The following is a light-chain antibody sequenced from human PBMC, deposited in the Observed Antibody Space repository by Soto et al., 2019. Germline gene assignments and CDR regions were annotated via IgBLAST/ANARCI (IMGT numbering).Light chain of an antibody. J-gene: IGKJ1*01. CDR3: QQYNSYST. CDR2: DAS. V-gene: IGKV3-15*01. CDR1: QSVSSN. Sequence: EIVMTQSPATLSVSPGERATLSCRAGQSVSSNLAWYQQKPGQAPRLLIYDASTRATGIPARFSGSASGTEFTLTISSLQPDDFATYYCQQYNSYSTFGQGTKVDI.